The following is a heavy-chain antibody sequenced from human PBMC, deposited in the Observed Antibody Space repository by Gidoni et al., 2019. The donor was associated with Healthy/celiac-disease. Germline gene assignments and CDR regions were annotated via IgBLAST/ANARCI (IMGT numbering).Heavy chain of an antibody. Sequence: EVQLVESGGGLVQPGGSLKLSCAASGFTFSGSAMHWVRQASGKGLEWVGRIRSKANSYATAYAASVKGRFTISRDDSKNTAYLQMNSLKTEDTAVYYCTMTTVTNYWGQGTLVTVSS. V-gene: IGHV3-73*01. CDR2: IRSKANSYAT. CDR1: GFTFSGSA. D-gene: IGHD4-4*01. J-gene: IGHJ4*02. CDR3: TMTTVTNY.